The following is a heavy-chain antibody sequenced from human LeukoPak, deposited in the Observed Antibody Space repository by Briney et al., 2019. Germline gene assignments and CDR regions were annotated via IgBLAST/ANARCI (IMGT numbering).Heavy chain of an antibody. CDR1: GFTVSSNY. CDR3: AREGGDYIWGSYDY. Sequence: GGSLRLSCVASGFTVSSNYMSWVRQAPGRGLAWVSIVYSAGTTYYADSVKGRFTISRDNAKNSLYLQMNSLRAEDTAVYYCAREGGDYIWGSYDYWGQGTLVTVSS. CDR2: VYSAGTT. D-gene: IGHD3-16*01. J-gene: IGHJ4*02. V-gene: IGHV3-66*01.